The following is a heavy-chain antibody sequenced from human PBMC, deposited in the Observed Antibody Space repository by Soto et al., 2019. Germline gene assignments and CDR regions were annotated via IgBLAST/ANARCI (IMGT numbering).Heavy chain of an antibody. V-gene: IGHV3-33*01. CDR1: GFTFSSYG. D-gene: IGHD2-21*02. CDR3: ARDRTANHYMDV. Sequence: QVQVVESGGGVVQPGRSLRLTCGVSGFTFSSYGMHWVRQAPGKGLEWVALIWSSGTNKYYADAVKGRFTISRDNSKNTLYLEMNSLRAEDTAVYYCARDRTANHYMDVWGKGTTVTVSS. CDR2: IWSSGTNK. J-gene: IGHJ6*03.